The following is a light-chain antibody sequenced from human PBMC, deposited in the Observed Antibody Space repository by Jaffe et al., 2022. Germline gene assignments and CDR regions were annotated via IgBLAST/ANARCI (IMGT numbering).Light chain of an antibody. CDR2: DVS. CDR1: QGISSS. V-gene: IGKV1-9*01. Sequence: DIQLTQSPSFLSASVGDRVTITCRASQGISSSLAWYQQKAGKAPKLLIYDVSTLQSGVPSRFSGSGSGTEFTVTISSLQPEDFATYYCQQFNSYPLTFGGGTKVEIK. J-gene: IGKJ4*01. CDR3: QQFNSYPLT.